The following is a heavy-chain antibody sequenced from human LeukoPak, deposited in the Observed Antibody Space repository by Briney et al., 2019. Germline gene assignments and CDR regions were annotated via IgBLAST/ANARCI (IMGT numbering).Heavy chain of an antibody. V-gene: IGHV3-30-3*01. J-gene: IGHJ4*02. CDR2: ISYDGSNK. Sequence: GGSLRLSCAASGFTFSSYAMHWVRQAPGKGLEWVAVISYDGSNKYYADSVKGRFTISRDNSKNTLYLQMNSLRAEDTAVYYCARDPDSSGYYSLYFDYWGQETLVTVSS. CDR3: ARDPDSSGYYSLYFDY. CDR1: GFTFSSYA. D-gene: IGHD3-22*01.